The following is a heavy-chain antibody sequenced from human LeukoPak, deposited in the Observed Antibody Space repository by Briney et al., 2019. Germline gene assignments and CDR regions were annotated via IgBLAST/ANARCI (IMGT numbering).Heavy chain of an antibody. V-gene: IGHV3-15*01. Sequence: PGGSLRLSCAASGFTFSNAWMSWVRQAPGKGLEWVGRIKSKTDGGTTDYAAPVKGRFTISRDDSKNTLYLQMNSLKTEDTAVYYCTTDHLAYCGGDCYSSAFDIWGQGTMVTVSS. CDR1: GFTFSNAW. J-gene: IGHJ3*02. CDR3: TTDHLAYCGGDCYSSAFDI. D-gene: IGHD2-21*02. CDR2: IKSKTDGGTT.